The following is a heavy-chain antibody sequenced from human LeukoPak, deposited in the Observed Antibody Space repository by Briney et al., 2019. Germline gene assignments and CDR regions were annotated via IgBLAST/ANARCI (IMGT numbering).Heavy chain of an antibody. CDR2: IIPIFGTA. CDR3: ARGRTDGGYNYDY. D-gene: IGHD5-24*01. J-gene: IGHJ4*02. Sequence: GASVKVSCKASGGTFSSYAISWVRQAPGQGLEWMGGIIPIFGTANYAQKFQGRVTITADKSTSTAYMELSSLRSEDTAVYYCARGRTDGGYNYDYWGQGTLVTVFS. V-gene: IGHV1-69*06. CDR1: GGTFSSYA.